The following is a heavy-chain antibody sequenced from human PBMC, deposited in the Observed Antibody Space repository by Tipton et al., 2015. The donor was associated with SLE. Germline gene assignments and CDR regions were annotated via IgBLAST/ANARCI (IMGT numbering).Heavy chain of an antibody. J-gene: IGHJ4*02. D-gene: IGHD3-3*01. Sequence: TLSLTCTVSGGSIGTYYWNWIRQPPGKGLEWVGYIYYSGITYYNPSLKSRVSISVDTTKNQFSLRLTSVTAADTAVYYCARDRFWNGYLEYWGQGALVSVSS. V-gene: IGHV4-59*01. CDR3: ARDRFWNGYLEY. CDR2: IYYSGIT. CDR1: GGSIGTYY.